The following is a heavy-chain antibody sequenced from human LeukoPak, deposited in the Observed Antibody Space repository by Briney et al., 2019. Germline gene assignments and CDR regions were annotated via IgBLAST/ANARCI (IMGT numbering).Heavy chain of an antibody. CDR3: ARRDALWGQWLVPGYYYYGMDV. D-gene: IGHD6-19*01. CDR2: ISAYNGNT. CDR1: GYTFTSYG. V-gene: IGHV1-18*01. J-gene: IGHJ6*02. Sequence: ASVKVSCKASGYTFTSYGISWVRQAPGQGLEWMGWISAYNGNTNYAQKLQGRVTMTTDTSTSTAYMELRSLRSDDTAVYYCARRDALWGQWLVPGYYYYGMDVWGQGTTVTVSS.